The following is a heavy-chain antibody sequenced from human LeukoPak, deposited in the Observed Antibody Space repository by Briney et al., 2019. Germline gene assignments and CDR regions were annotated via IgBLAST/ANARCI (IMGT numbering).Heavy chain of an antibody. CDR2: INHSGST. D-gene: IGHD3-10*01. Sequence: PSETLSLTCAVYGGSFSGYYWSWIRQPPGKGLEWIGEINHSGSTNYNPSLKSRVTISVDTSKNQFSLKLSSVTAADTAVYYCARAWGLLYYYGSGSYSYFDYWGQGTLVTVSS. CDR3: ARAWGLLYYYGSGSYSYFDY. V-gene: IGHV4-34*01. CDR1: GGSFSGYY. J-gene: IGHJ4*02.